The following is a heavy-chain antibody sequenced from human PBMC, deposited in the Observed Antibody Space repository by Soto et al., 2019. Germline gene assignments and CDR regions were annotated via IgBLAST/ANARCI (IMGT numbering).Heavy chain of an antibody. CDR1: GGSISSYY. J-gene: IGHJ6*02. V-gene: IGHV4-59*05. CDR2: IYYSGST. CDR3: ARRLYYDSSGFEGGGMDV. D-gene: IGHD3-22*01. Sequence: SETLSLTCTVSGGSISSYYWSWIRQPPGKGLEWIGSIYYSGSTYYNPSLKSRVTISVDTSKNQFSLKLSSVSAADTAVYYCARRLYYDSSGFEGGGMDVWGQGTTVTVSS.